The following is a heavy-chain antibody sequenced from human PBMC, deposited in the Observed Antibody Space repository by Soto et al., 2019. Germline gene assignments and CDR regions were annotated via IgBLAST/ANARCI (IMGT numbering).Heavy chain of an antibody. CDR1: GFAISSYA. J-gene: IGHJ6*02. D-gene: IGHD3-16*01. V-gene: IGHV3-30*18. CDR3: AKGILSATIGPYAMDV. Sequence: QVQLVESGGGVVQPGASLRLSCEASGFAISSYAMHWVRQAPGKGLEWVGVISYDGNYIYYADSVKGRFTISRDNSKNTLYVQVNSLRPEDTAAYYCAKGILSATIGPYAMDVWGQGTTVTVSS. CDR2: ISYDGNYI.